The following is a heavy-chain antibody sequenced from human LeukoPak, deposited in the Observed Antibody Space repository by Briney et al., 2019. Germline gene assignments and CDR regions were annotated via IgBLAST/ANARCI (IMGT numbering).Heavy chain of an antibody. CDR2: IYYTGST. Sequence: SETLSLTCSVSGGTVSSYYWTWIRQPPGKGLEWIGYIYYTGSTNYNPSLKSRVTISLDTSKNQFSLKFSSVTAADTAVYYCTRAQYGYAFDYWGQGALVTVSS. CDR3: TRAQYGYAFDY. J-gene: IGHJ4*02. V-gene: IGHV4-59*02. D-gene: IGHD5-12*01. CDR1: GGTVSSYY.